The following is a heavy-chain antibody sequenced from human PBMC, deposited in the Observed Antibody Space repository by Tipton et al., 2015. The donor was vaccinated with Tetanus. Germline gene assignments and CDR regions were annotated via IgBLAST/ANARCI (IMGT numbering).Heavy chain of an antibody. J-gene: IGHJ4*02. V-gene: IGHV3-33*01. CDR1: GFIFSSYG. CDR3: AREADCSGGSCFSGDFDT. CDR2: SWYDGTDQ. D-gene: IGHD2-15*01. Sequence: SLRLSCAASGFIFSSYGIHWVRQAPGKGLEWVAVSWYDGTDQYYAGSVKGRFTLSRDNSKNTLYLEMNSLRAEDTALYYCAREADCSGGSCFSGDFDTWGQGTQVTVSS.